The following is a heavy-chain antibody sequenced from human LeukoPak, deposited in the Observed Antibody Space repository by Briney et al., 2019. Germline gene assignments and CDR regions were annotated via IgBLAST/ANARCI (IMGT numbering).Heavy chain of an antibody. CDR2: INGDGSST. J-gene: IGHJ6*02. D-gene: IGHD2-15*01. CDR1: EFTFW. V-gene: IGHV3-74*01. CDR3: ARDSASGYCSGGSCYPFYYYYYGMDV. Sequence: PGGSLRLSCAASEFTFWMHWVRQAPGKGLVWVSQINGDGSSTSYADSVKGRFTISRDNSKNTLYLQMNSLRAEDTAVYYCARDSASGYCSGGSCYPFYYYYYGMDVWGQGTTVTVSS.